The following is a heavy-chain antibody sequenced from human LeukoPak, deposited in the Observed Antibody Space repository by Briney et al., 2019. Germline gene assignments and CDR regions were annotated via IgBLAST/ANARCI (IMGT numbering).Heavy chain of an antibody. J-gene: IGHJ6*02. CDR3: ARPLERHSAYYYGMDV. CDR2: ISGSGGTT. Sequence: PGGSLRLSCAASGFTVSSNYMSWVRQAPGKGLEWVSVISGSGGTTYHADSVKGRFTISRDNSKNTLYLQMNSLRAEDTAVYYCARPLERHSAYYYGMDVWGQGTTVTVSS. CDR1: GFTVSSNY. V-gene: IGHV3-66*02.